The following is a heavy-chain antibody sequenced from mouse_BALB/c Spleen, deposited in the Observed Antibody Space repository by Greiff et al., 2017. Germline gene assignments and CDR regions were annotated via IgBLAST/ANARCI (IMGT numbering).Heavy chain of an antibody. CDR2: INPYNDGT. V-gene: IGHV1-14*01. Sequence: VQLKESGPELVKPGASVKMSCKASGYTFTSYVMHWVKQKPGQGLEWIGYINPYNDGTKYNEKFKGKATLTSDKSSSTAYMELSSLTSEDSAVYYCARGGNSYAMDYWGQGTSVTVSS. J-gene: IGHJ4*01. CDR3: ARGGNSYAMDY. CDR1: GYTFTSYV. D-gene: IGHD2-1*01.